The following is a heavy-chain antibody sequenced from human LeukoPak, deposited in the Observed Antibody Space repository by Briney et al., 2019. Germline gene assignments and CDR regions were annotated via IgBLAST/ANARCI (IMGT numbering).Heavy chain of an antibody. CDR2: MNPNSGNT. V-gene: IGHV1-8*03. Sequence: GESLKVSCKGSGYTFTSYDINWVRQATGQGLEWMGWMNPNSGNTGYAQKFQGRVTITRNTSISTAYMELSSLRSEDTAVYYCARGAYYDFWSGYYNNDAFDIWGQGTMVTVSS. J-gene: IGHJ3*02. D-gene: IGHD3-3*01. CDR1: GYTFTSYD. CDR3: ARGAYYDFWSGYYNNDAFDI.